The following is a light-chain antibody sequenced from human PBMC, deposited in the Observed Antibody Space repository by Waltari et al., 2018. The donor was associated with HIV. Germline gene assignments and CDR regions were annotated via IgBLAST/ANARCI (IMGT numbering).Light chain of an antibody. J-gene: IGLJ3*02. CDR2: DNN. Sequence: QSVLPQPPSVSAAPGQTVTISCSGSSSKIGNNYVSWYQQVTGAAPKLVLYDNNERPSGIRDRFSGSKSGTSATLDITGLQPGDEADYYCGTWDSGKNVWVFGGGTKLTVL. V-gene: IGLV1-51*01. CDR1: SSKIGNNY. CDR3: GTWDSGKNVWV.